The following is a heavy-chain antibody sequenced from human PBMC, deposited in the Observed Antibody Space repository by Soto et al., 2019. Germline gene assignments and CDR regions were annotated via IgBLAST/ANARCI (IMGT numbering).Heavy chain of an antibody. V-gene: IGHV5-10-1*01. CDR1: GYNFTAFW. CDR3: ARVHKNWFDS. J-gene: IGHJ5*01. CDR2: IDPSDSYT. Sequence: VESLKISCKASGYNFTAFWIHWLRQMPVKGLEWLGKIDPSDSYTNYSPSFEGHVTISTDNSITTAYLQLSSLRASDTALYFCARVHKNWFDSWAQGTMVTVSS.